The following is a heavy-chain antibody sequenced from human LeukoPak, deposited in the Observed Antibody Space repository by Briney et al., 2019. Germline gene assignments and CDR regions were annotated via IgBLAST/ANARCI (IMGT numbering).Heavy chain of an antibody. D-gene: IGHD3-22*01. Sequence: PSETLSLTCTVSDGSVSNDYCYWSWIRQPAGKGLEWIGHIYSSGSSNYNPSLTSRVTISVDTSKNQFSLKLTSVTAADTAVYYCAREGDSSGYYFFDYWGQGTLVTVSS. J-gene: IGHJ4*02. CDR1: DGSVSNDYCY. V-gene: IGHV4-61*09. CDR3: AREGDSSGYYFFDY. CDR2: IYSSGSS.